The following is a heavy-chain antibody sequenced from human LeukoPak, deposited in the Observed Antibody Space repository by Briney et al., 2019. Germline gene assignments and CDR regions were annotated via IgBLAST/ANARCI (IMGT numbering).Heavy chain of an antibody. V-gene: IGHV1-18*01. CDR2: ISAYNGNT. D-gene: IGHD6-6*01. J-gene: IGHJ6*02. Sequence: GASVKVSCKASGYTFTSYGISWVRQAHGQGLEWMGWISAYNGNTNYAQKLQGRVTMTTDTSTSTAYMELRSLRSDDTAVYYCARIRSSPYYYYGIDVWGQGTTVTVSS. CDR1: GYTFTSYG. CDR3: ARIRSSPYYYYGIDV.